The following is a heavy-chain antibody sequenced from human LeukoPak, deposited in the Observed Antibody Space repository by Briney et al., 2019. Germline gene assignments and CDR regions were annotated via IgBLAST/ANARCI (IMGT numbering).Heavy chain of an antibody. CDR1: GFTFSSYA. D-gene: IGHD5-12*01. CDR3: VKGRGYSGYDLGSYFDY. V-gene: IGHV3-64D*09. CDR2: ISSNGGST. Sequence: AGGSLRLSCSASGFTFSSYAMHWVRQAPGKGLEYVSAISSNGGSTYYADSVTGRFTISRDNSKNTLYLQMSSLRAEDTAVYYCVKGRGYSGYDLGSYFDYWGQGTLVTVSS. J-gene: IGHJ4*02.